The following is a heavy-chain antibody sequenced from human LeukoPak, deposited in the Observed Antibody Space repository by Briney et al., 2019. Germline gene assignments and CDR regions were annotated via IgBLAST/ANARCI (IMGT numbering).Heavy chain of an antibody. CDR3: ARQKWEQQGRDYYFNGLDV. CDR2: IYLYGTT. J-gene: IGHJ6*02. V-gene: IGHV4-4*02. CDR1: GDSMRSSDW. Sequence: PSGTLSLACAVSGDSMRSSDWWTWVRQSPVKGLEWIGEIYLYGTTNYNPSLKSRVTMSVDRSKNQFSLKLSSVTAADTAVYYCARQKWEQQGRDYYFNGLDVWGPGTTVTVSS. D-gene: IGHD1-26*01.